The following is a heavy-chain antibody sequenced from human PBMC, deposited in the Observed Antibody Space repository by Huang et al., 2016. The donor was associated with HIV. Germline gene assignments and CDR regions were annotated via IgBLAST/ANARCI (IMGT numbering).Heavy chain of an antibody. J-gene: IGHJ3*02. CDR2: ISNDGNTT. D-gene: IGHD5-12*01. Sequence: QGQLVESGGGVVRPGRSLRLSCAASGFSFSNYAMHWVRQAPGKRVEWVTVISNDGNTTYYANSVKGRFTISRDNFKNTLYLQMNRLRGDDTAVYYCTREYTVAGAFDIWGQGTMVTVSS. V-gene: IGHV3-30-3*01. CDR3: TREYTVAGAFDI. CDR1: GFSFSNYA.